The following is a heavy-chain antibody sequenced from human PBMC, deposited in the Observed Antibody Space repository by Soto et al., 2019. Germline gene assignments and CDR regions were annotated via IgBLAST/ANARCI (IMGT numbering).Heavy chain of an antibody. J-gene: IGHJ4*02. V-gene: IGHV1-69*01. CDR3: ARDGGRHSGGIAY. Sequence: QVQLVQSGAEVKKPGSSVKVSCKSSGGTFSSYSINWVRQAPGQGLEWMGEIIPIFGTANYAQKFQGRVTITADASTSTAYMELSSLRSEDTAVYSCARDGGRHSGGIAYWGQGTLVTVSS. CDR1: GGTFSSYS. CDR2: IIPIFGTA. D-gene: IGHD1-26*01.